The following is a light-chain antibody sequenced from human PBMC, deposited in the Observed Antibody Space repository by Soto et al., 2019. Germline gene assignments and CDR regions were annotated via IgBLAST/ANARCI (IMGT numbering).Light chain of an antibody. V-gene: IGKV1-39*01. CDR2: TAS. CDR3: QQSYSMPRT. CDR1: QSISFY. J-gene: IGKJ1*01. Sequence: DIEMTQSPSSLSASVGDRVTITCRASQSISFYLNWYQQKPGKAPKLLIYTASNVQSGVPSRISGSGSGTEFTLTITSLQPEDCATYYCQQSYSMPRTFGQGTKVEMK.